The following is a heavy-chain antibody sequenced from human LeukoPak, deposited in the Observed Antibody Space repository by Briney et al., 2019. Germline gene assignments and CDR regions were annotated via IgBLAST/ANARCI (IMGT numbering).Heavy chain of an antibody. Sequence: GGSLRLSCAASGFTFSNYWMHWVRQTPGKGLVWVSRTNNDGRGTNYADSVKGRFTVSRDNAENTLYLQMNSLRAEDTGVYYCVRGSGDWYGVDYWGQGTLVTVSS. J-gene: IGHJ4*02. CDR2: TNNDGRGT. V-gene: IGHV3-74*01. CDR3: VRGSGDWYGVDY. D-gene: IGHD6-19*01. CDR1: GFTFSNYW.